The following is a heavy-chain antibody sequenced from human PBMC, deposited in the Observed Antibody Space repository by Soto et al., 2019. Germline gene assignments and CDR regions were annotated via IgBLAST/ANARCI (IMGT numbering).Heavy chain of an antibody. J-gene: IGHJ6*02. CDR3: ARVIYGGWSTIKDYYYYAMGV. CDR2: ISGGSSRI. CDR1: GFTFSSYD. Sequence: GSLRLSCAASGFTFSSYDMNWVRQAPGKGLEWVSYISGGSSRIFYADSVKGRFTISRDNAKNSLYLQMNSLRDEDTGVYYCARVIYGGWSTIKDYYYYAMGVWGQGTTVTVSS. D-gene: IGHD5-12*01. V-gene: IGHV3-48*02.